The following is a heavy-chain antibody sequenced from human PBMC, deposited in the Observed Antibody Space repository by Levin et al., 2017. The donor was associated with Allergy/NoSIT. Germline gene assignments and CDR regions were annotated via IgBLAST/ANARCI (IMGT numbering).Heavy chain of an antibody. J-gene: IGHJ5*02. CDR1: GYSFRSYG. Sequence: GESLKISCEASGYSFRSYGINWVRQAPGQGLEWMGWISTYNGNTIYALRFQGRLTMTTDTSTNTVYMELRSLRSDDTGVYFCAREISMVRGRGRQNRLDPWGQGTLVTVSS. CDR2: ISTYNGNT. CDR3: AREISMVRGRGRQNRLDP. V-gene: IGHV1-18*04. D-gene: IGHD3-10*01.